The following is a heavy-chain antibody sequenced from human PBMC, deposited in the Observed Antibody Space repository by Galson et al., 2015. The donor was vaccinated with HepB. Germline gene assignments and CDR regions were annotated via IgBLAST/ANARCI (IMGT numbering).Heavy chain of an antibody. CDR2: LQHDESKV. CDR3: AKDNPVLSS. J-gene: IGHJ4*02. V-gene: IGHV3-30*02. Sequence: SLRLSCAVSGFIFSDSGMHWVRQSPGKGLEWLSFLQHDESKVFYGDSVKGRFTIPRDISKNMLFLQMNSLTTEDSGVYYCAKDNPVLSSWGQGTLVTVSS. CDR1: GFIFSDSG.